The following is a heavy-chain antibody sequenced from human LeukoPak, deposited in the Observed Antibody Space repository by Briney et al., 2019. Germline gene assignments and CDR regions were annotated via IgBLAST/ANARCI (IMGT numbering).Heavy chain of an antibody. J-gene: IGHJ3*02. CDR1: GFTFSPYW. Sequence: GGSLRLSCAASGFTFSPYWMHWVRQAPGMGLVWVSRINTDGSFISYAESVKGRFTISRDNAKNTVSLQMNSLRAEDTAVYYCARSKGAYCSSTNCYNGAFDIWGQGTMVTVSS. CDR2: INTDGSFI. D-gene: IGHD2-2*02. V-gene: IGHV3-74*01. CDR3: ARSKGAYCSSTNCYNGAFDI.